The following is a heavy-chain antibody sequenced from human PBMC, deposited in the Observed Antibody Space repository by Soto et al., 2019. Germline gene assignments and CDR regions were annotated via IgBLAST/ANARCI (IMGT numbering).Heavy chain of an antibody. J-gene: IGHJ6*04. CDR2: ISWNSGSI. V-gene: IGHV3-9*01. CDR1: GFTFDDYS. CDR3: EKDISHYGMDV. Sequence: PXGSLRLSFAASGFTFDDYSMHWVRQAPGKGLEWVSGISWNSGSIGYADSVKGRFTISRDNAKNSLYLQMNSLRAEDTALYYCEKDISHYGMDVWGKGTTVTVSS.